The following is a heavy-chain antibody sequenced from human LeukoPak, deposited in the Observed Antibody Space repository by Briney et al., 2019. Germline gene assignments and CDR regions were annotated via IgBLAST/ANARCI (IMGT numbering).Heavy chain of an antibody. J-gene: IGHJ2*01. Sequence: SETLSLTCTVSGGSVNSYYWSWIRQPPGHGLEWIGCVYYSASTNYNPSLKSRVTISVDTSKNQFSLNLTSVTAADTAVYYCARGWYGGNYWYFDLWGRGTLVTVSS. D-gene: IGHD4-23*01. CDR2: VYYSAST. CDR1: GGSVNSYY. CDR3: ARGWYGGNYWYFDL. V-gene: IGHV4-59*02.